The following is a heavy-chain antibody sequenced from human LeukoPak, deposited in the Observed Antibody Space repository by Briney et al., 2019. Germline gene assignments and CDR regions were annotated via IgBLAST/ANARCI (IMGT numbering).Heavy chain of an antibody. J-gene: IGHJ4*02. Sequence: GFLRLSCAASGFTFSSYGMNWVRQAPGQGLEWVSYISSTSGTIYYADSVKGRFTISRDNAKTSLYLQMDSLRDEDTAVYYCARDLWGTSGYRFDYWGQGTLVTVSS. CDR3: ARDLWGTSGYRFDY. CDR1: GFTFSSYG. CDR2: ISSTSGTI. D-gene: IGHD3-22*01. V-gene: IGHV3-48*02.